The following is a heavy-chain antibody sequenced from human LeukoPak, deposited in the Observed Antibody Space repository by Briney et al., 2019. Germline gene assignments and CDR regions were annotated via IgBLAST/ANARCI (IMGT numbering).Heavy chain of an antibody. J-gene: IGHJ4*02. CDR2: FHHSGIT. CDR1: GGSISSSNW. V-gene: IGHV4-4*02. CDR3: ARRSYGEGWPFDY. D-gene: IGHD1-26*01. Sequence: PSETLSLTCAVSGGSISSSNWWSWVRQPPGKGLEWIGEFHHSGITNYDPSLKSRVTISVDKSKNQFSLKLSSVTAADTAVYYCARRSYGEGWPFDYWGQGTLVTVSS.